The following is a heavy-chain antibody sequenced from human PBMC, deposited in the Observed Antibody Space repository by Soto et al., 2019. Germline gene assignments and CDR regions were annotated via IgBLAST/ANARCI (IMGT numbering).Heavy chain of an antibody. CDR1: GGSISSGGYY. D-gene: IGHD2-2*02. V-gene: IGHV4-31*03. J-gene: IGHJ3*02. Sequence: QVQLQESGPGLVKPSQTLSLTCTVSGGSISSGGYYWRWIRQHPGKGLEWIGYIYYSGSTYYNPSLKSRVTISVETSKNQFSLKLSSVTAADTAGYYCARNQLLYAACDIWGQGTMVTVSS. CDR3: ARNQLLYAACDI. CDR2: IYYSGST.